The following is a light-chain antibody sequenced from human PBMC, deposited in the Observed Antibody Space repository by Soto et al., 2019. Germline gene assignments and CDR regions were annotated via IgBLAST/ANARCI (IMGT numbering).Light chain of an antibody. CDR1: QNISNY. Sequence: IALTQSPATLSLSPGKRATLSCRASQNISNYLIWYQQKPGQAPRLLIYGASSRATGIPDRFSGSGSGTDFTLTISRLEPEDFAVYYCQHYGNSPPSVTFGPGTRWIS. CDR3: QHYGNSPPSVT. CDR2: GAS. J-gene: IGKJ3*01. V-gene: IGKV3-20*01.